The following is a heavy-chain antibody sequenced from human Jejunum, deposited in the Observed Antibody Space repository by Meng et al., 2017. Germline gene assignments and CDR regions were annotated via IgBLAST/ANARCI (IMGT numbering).Heavy chain of an antibody. V-gene: IGHV3-7*01. J-gene: IGHJ6*02. CDR2: ITGDGSET. CDR3: AREQGWASDFYGMDV. Sequence: GESLKISCAASGFTLNGHWLTWVRQAPGEGLEWVAHITGDGSETYYVDSVQGRFLISRDNAKNSLYLQMNNLRAEDTAVYFCAREQGWASDFYGMDVWGQGATVTVSS. D-gene: IGHD2/OR15-2a*01. CDR1: GFTLNGHW.